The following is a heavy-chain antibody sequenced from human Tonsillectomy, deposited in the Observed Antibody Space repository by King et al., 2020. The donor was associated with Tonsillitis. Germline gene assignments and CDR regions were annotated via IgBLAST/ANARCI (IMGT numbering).Heavy chain of an antibody. V-gene: IGHV4-59*13. CDR1: GVSISPYY. D-gene: IGHD4-11*01. J-gene: IGHJ5*02. CDR2: IYYAGTT. CDR3: ARGDYSNYVS. Sequence: VQLQESGPALVKPSETLSLTCTVSGVSISPYYWSWIRQSPGKGLEWIGYIYYAGTTSYNPSLRSRITMSVDTAKNQFSLRLSSVTAADTAVYYCARGDYSNYVSWGQGALVSVSS.